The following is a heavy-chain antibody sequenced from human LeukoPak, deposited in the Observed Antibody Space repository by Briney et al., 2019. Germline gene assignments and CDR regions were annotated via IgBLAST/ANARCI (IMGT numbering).Heavy chain of an antibody. Sequence: GASVKVSCKAYGYTFNVYGITWVRQAPGQGLEWMGWISGYNGNTNYAQKFQGRVTMTTDTSTSTAYMELRSLRSDDTAVYYCARDPPYYDILTGTLDYWGQGTLVTVSS. V-gene: IGHV1-18*01. D-gene: IGHD3-9*01. CDR2: ISGYNGNT. CDR1: GYTFNVYG. J-gene: IGHJ4*02. CDR3: ARDPPYYDILTGTLDY.